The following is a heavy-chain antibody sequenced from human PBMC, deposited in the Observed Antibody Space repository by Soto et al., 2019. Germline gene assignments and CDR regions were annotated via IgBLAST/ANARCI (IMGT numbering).Heavy chain of an antibody. J-gene: IGHJ4*02. D-gene: IGHD2-2*01. CDR1: GGPFSSYA. V-gene: IGHV1-69*01. CDR3: AREGDIVVVPAAAGSFDY. Sequence: QVQLVQSGAEVKKPGSSVKISCKASGGPFSSYAISWVRQAPGQGLEWMGGIIPIFGTANYAQKFQGRVTITADESTTTAYMELSSLRSEDTAVYYCAREGDIVVVPAAAGSFDYWGQGTLVTVSS. CDR2: IIPIFGTA.